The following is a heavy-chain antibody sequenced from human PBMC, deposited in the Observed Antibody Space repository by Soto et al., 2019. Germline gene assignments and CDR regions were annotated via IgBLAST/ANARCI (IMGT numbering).Heavy chain of an antibody. Sequence: GGSLRLSCAASGFTFSSYGMHWVRQAPGKGLEWVAVIWYDGSNKYYADSVKGRFTISRDNSKNTLYLQMNSLRAEDTAVYYCARDLPQYCSGGSCYYGMDVWGQGTTVTVSS. CDR3: ARDLPQYCSGGSCYYGMDV. J-gene: IGHJ6*02. V-gene: IGHV3-33*01. D-gene: IGHD2-15*01. CDR2: IWYDGSNK. CDR1: GFTFSSYG.